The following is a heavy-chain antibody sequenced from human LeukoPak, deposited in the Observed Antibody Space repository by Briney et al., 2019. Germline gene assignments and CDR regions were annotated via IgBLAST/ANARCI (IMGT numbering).Heavy chain of an antibody. CDR3: ARVKRSSGWYAYYYYYMDV. J-gene: IGHJ6*03. CDR2: IYSGGST. V-gene: IGHV3-53*01. CDR1: GFTVSSNY. Sequence: GRSLRLSCAASGFTVSSNYMSWVRQAPGKGLEWVSVIYSGGSTYYADSVKGRFTISRDNSKNTLYLQMNSLRAEDTAVYYCARVKRSSGWYAYYYYYMDVWGEGTTVTISS. D-gene: IGHD6-19*01.